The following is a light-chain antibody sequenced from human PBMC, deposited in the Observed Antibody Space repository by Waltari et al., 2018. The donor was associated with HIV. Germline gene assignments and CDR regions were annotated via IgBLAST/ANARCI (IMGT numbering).Light chain of an antibody. J-gene: IGLJ3*02. CDR1: SRDVGGYNY. Sequence: QSALTQPASASGPPGQSIAISCTGASRDVGGYNYVSWYQQHPGKAPKLLIYEVSNRPSGVSNRFSGSKSGNTASLTISGLQAEDEADYYCSSYTTSSTVVFGGGTKLTVL. CDR3: SSYTTSSTVV. V-gene: IGLV2-14*01. CDR2: EVS.